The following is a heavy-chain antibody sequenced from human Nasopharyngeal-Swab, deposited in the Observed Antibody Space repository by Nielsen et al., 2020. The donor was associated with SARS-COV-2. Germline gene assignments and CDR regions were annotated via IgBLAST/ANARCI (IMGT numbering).Heavy chain of an antibody. Sequence: VRQAPGKGLEWVSSISSSYIYYADSVKGRFTISRDNAKNSLYLQMNSLRAEDTAVYYCARHRFGIAVADSDYWGQGTLVTVSS. CDR2: ISSSYI. D-gene: IGHD6-19*01. CDR3: ARHRFGIAVADSDY. V-gene: IGHV3-21*01. J-gene: IGHJ4*02.